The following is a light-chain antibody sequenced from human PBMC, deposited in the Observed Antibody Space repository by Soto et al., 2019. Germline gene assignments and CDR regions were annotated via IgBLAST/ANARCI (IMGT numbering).Light chain of an antibody. Sequence: QSVLTQPPSASGSPGQSVTISCTGTKNDIGVYDFVSWYQHHPGKAPRLIIYEVVQRPSGVPDRFSGSKSGNTASLTVSGLQAEDEADYFCKSYAGSNKYGFGSGTKVTV. CDR1: KNDIGVYDF. CDR2: EVV. V-gene: IGLV2-8*01. CDR3: KSYAGSNKYG. J-gene: IGLJ1*01.